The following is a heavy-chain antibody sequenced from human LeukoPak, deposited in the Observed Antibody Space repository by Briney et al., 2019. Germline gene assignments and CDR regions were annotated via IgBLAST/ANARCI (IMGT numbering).Heavy chain of an antibody. CDR3: AKDRSLGYCSSSSCYRNFMDV. CDR1: GFTFSSYG. Sequence: HAGGSLRLSCAASGFTFSSYGMHWVRQAPGKGLEWVAVIWNDGSNKYYADSVKGRFTISRDNSKNTLYLQMNSLRAEDTAVYYCAKDRSLGYCSSSSCYRNFMDVWGKGTTVTVSS. CDR2: IWNDGSNK. D-gene: IGHD2-2*02. J-gene: IGHJ6*03. V-gene: IGHV3-33*06.